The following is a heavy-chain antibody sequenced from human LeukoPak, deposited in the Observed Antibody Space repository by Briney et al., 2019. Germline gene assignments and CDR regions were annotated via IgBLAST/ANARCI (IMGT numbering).Heavy chain of an antibody. D-gene: IGHD6-13*01. J-gene: IGHJ5*02. V-gene: IGHV1-2*02. CDR3: ARDQEVGSSWLTWFDP. Sequence: ASVKVSCKASGYTFTTYYMHWVRQVPGQGLEWMGWINPNSGGTKFAQKFQGRATLTRDTSISTAYMELSGLRSDDTAVYYCARDQEVGSSWLTWFDPWGQGTLVTVSS. CDR2: INPNSGGT. CDR1: GYTFTTYY.